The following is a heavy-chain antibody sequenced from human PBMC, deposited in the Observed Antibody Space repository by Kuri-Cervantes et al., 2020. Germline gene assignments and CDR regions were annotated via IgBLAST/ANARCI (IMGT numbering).Heavy chain of an antibody. CDR1: GGSFSGYY. CDR2: INHSGST. CDR3: AXXLGWFDP. V-gene: IGHV4-34*01. J-gene: IGHJ5*02. Sequence: ESLKISCAVYGGSFSGYYWTWIRQPXGKGXEWXXEINHSGSTXYNPSLKSRVTXSVDTSKXXFSLXLXSVTGAXTAVYYCAXXLGWFDPWGQGTLVTVSS.